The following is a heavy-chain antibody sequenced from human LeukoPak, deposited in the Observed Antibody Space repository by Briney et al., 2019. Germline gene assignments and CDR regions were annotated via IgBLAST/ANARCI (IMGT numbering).Heavy chain of an antibody. Sequence: SETLSLTCTVSGGSISSGDYYWSWIRQPPGKGLEWIGYIYYSGSTYYNPSLKSRVTISVDTSKNQFSLKLSSVTAADTAVYYCARDRRFGESGEDWFDPWGQGTLVTVSS. D-gene: IGHD3-10*01. J-gene: IGHJ5*02. CDR2: IYYSGST. CDR3: ARDRRFGESGEDWFDP. CDR1: GGSISSGDYY. V-gene: IGHV4-30-4*08.